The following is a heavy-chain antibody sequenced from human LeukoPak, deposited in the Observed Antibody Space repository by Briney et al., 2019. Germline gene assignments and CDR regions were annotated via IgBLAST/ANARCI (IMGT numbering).Heavy chain of an antibody. Sequence: SETLSLTCTVSGGSISSSSYYWGWIRQPPGKGLEWIGSIYYSGSTYYNPSLKSRATISVDTSKNQFSLKLSSVTAADTAVYYCARAPRGYCSSTSCLNWFDPWGQGTLVTVSS. CDR2: IYYSGST. J-gene: IGHJ5*02. V-gene: IGHV4-39*07. CDR3: ARAPRGYCSSTSCLNWFDP. CDR1: GGSISSSSYY. D-gene: IGHD2-2*01.